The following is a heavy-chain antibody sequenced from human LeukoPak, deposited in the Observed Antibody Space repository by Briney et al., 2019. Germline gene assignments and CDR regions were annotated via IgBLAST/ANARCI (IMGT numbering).Heavy chain of an antibody. V-gene: IGHV1-46*01. D-gene: IGHD5-24*01. J-gene: IGHJ5*02. Sequence: ASVKVSCKASGYTFTTYYIHWVRQAPGQGLEWMGIINPSGGSTTYAQKFQGRVTMTRDTLTSTVYMELSSLRSEDTAVYYCAREFEEGDGYNFGFDPWGQGTLVTVSS. CDR2: INPSGGST. CDR3: AREFEEGDGYNFGFDP. CDR1: GYTFTTYY.